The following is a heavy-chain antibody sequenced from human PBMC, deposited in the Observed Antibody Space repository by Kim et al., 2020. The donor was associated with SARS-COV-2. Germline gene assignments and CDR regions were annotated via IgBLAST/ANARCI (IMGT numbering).Heavy chain of an antibody. V-gene: IGHV4-39*01. CDR3: ASDMAAAVMEGDH. D-gene: IGHD6-25*01. Sequence: YNPSLKRRVPISVDTSKNQFALKLSSVTAADTALYYCASDMAAAVMEGDHWGQGTLVTVSS. J-gene: IGHJ4*02.